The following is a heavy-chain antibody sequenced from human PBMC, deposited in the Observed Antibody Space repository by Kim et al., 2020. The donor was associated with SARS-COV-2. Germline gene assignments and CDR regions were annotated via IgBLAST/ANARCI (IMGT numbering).Heavy chain of an antibody. Sequence: SETLSLTCAVYGGSFSGYYWSWIRQPPGKGLEWIGEINHSGSTNYNPSLKSRVTISVDTSKNQFSLKLSSVTAADTAVYYCARRIAAAARGIVGFDPWGQGTLVTVSS. CDR2: INHSGST. J-gene: IGHJ5*02. CDR1: GGSFSGYY. D-gene: IGHD6-13*01. CDR3: ARRIAAAARGIVGFDP. V-gene: IGHV4-34*01.